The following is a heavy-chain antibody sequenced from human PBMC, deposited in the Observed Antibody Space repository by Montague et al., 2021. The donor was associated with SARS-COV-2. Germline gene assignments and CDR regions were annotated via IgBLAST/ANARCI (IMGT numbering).Heavy chain of an antibody. Sequence: SETLSLTCTVSGASVRSGNSYWNWIRQPPGRGLEWIGYISYSGSTNYSPSLKSRVTISVDTSKNQLSLKVISATAADTAVYYCARIGYESVSYYYIYPDWGQGTLVTVSS. CDR1: GASVRSGNSY. CDR2: ISYSGST. V-gene: IGHV4-61*01. D-gene: IGHD3-22*01. CDR3: ARIGYESVSYYYIYPD. J-gene: IGHJ1*01.